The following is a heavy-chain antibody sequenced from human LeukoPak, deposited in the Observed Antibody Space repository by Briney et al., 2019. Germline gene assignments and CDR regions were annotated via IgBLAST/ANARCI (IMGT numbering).Heavy chain of an antibody. D-gene: IGHD3-9*01. J-gene: IGHJ4*02. Sequence: GGSLRLSCAASGFTFDDYAMHWVRQAPGKGLEWVSLISGDGGSTYYADSVKGRFTISRDNSKNSLYLQMNSLRTEDTALYYCAKAPVVLRYFDWLLSFDYWGQGTLVTVSS. CDR1: GFTFDDYA. CDR3: AKAPVVLRYFDWLLSFDY. CDR2: ISGDGGST. V-gene: IGHV3-43*02.